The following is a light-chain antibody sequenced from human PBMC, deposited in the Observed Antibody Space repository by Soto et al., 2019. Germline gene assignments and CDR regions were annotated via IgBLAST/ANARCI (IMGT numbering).Light chain of an antibody. CDR1: QSISSY. Sequence: DIQVTHSAFSLSSSVVDRVAITCRASQSISSYLNWYQQKPGKAPKLLIYAASSLQSGVPSRFSGSGSGTDFTLTISSLQPEDFATYYCQQSYSTPPITFGQGTRLEIK. CDR2: AAS. J-gene: IGKJ5*01. V-gene: IGKV1-39*01. CDR3: QQSYSTPPIT.